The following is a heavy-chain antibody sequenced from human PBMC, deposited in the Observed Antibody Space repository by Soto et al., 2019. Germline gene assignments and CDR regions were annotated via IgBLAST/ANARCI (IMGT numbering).Heavy chain of an antibody. D-gene: IGHD6-13*01. CDR1: GFTFSNYW. Sequence: EVQLVESGGGLVQPGGSLRLSCAASGFTFSNYWMYWVRQAPGKGLVWVSRVNNDGTDTAHADSVKGRFTISRDNAENTLYLQMNSLRAEDTAVYYCARGGLQHALDVWGQGSTVTVSS. CDR2: VNNDGTDT. V-gene: IGHV3-74*03. CDR3: ARGGLQHALDV. J-gene: IGHJ6*02.